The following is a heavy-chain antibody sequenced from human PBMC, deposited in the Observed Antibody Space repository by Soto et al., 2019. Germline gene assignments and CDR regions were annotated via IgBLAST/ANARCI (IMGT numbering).Heavy chain of an antibody. Sequence: GASVKVSCKVSVYTITELSIHWVRQAPGKGLEWMGGFDPEDGETIYAQKFQGRVTMTEDTSTDTAYMELSSLRSEDTAVYYCATDPPRVAGTYGPYYYYGMDVWGQGTTVTVSS. J-gene: IGHJ6*02. V-gene: IGHV1-24*01. CDR1: VYTITELS. D-gene: IGHD6-19*01. CDR3: ATDPPRVAGTYGPYYYYGMDV. CDR2: FDPEDGET.